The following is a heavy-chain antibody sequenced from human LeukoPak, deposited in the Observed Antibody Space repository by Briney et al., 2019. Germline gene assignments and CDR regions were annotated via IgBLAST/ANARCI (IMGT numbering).Heavy chain of an antibody. Sequence: GGSLRLSCVVSGFTFDHYGMSWVRQAPGRGLEWVSTVNWNGVNTAYIDSVKGRFTISRDNAKNTLFLQMNSLRAEDTALYYCAREVVSPTPRYLDFWGQGTLVTVSS. D-gene: IGHD4-23*01. J-gene: IGHJ4*02. CDR2: VNWNGVNT. V-gene: IGHV3-20*04. CDR1: GFTFDHYG. CDR3: AREVVSPTPRYLDF.